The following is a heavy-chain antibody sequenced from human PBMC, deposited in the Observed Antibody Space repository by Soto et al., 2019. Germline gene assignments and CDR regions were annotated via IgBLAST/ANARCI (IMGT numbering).Heavy chain of an antibody. Sequence: SGPTLVNPTQTLTLTCTFSGFSLSTSGMCVSWIRQPPGKALEWLALIDWDDDKYYSTSLKTRLTISKDTSKNQVVLTMTNMDPVDTTTYYCARIRNTRGSGWYYFDYWGQGTLVTVSS. J-gene: IGHJ4*02. V-gene: IGHV2-70*01. CDR2: IDWDDDK. CDR1: GFSLSTSGMC. D-gene: IGHD6-19*01. CDR3: ARIRNTRGSGWYYFDY.